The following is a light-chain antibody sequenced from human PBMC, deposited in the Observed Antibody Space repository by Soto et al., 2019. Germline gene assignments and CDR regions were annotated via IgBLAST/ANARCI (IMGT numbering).Light chain of an antibody. CDR2: GAS. CDR1: RSVPHSY. CDR3: QRYGASTT. Sequence: EIVLTQSPGTLSLSPGERATLSCRASRSVPHSYLAWYRQKPGQAPRLLIYGASIRATGIPVRFSGSGSGTDFTLTITRLEPEDFAVYYCQRYGASTTFGQGTKVEIK. J-gene: IGKJ1*01. V-gene: IGKV3-20*01.